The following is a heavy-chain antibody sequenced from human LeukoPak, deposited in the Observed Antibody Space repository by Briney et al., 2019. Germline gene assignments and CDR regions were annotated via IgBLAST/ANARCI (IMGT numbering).Heavy chain of an antibody. D-gene: IGHD3-9*01. Sequence: SETLSLTCAVSGGSFSGYYWSWIRQPPGKGLEWIGEINHSGSTNYNPSLKSRVTISVDTSKNQFSLKLSSVTAADTAVYYCARPLTPASYYYGMDVWGQGTTVTVSS. V-gene: IGHV4-34*01. CDR3: ARPLTPASYYYGMDV. CDR1: GGSFSGYY. J-gene: IGHJ6*02. CDR2: INHSGST.